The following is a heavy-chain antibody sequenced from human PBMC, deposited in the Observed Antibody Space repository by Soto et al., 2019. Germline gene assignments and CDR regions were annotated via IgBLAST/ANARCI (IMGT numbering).Heavy chain of an antibody. V-gene: IGHV3-9*01. J-gene: IGHJ4*02. Sequence: EVQLVESGGGLVQPGRSLRLYCAASGFTFDDCAMHWVRQAPGKGLEWVSGISWNSGSIGYADSVKGRFTISRDNAKNSLYLQMNSLRPEDTALYYCARDRDYTFWSGYYDYWGQGTLVTVSS. CDR2: ISWNSGSI. CDR1: GFTFDDCA. D-gene: IGHD3-3*01. CDR3: ARDRDYTFWSGYYDY.